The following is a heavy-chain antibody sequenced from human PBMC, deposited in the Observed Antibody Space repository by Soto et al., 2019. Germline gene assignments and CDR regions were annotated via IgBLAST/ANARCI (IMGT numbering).Heavy chain of an antibody. CDR1: GGSISSSSYY. J-gene: IGHJ6*02. CDR2: IYYSGST. V-gene: IGHV4-39*01. D-gene: IGHD3-10*01. CDR3: ARRAIRGVIIGMDV. Sequence: PSETLSLTCTVSGGSISSSSYYWGWIRQPPGKGLEWIGSIYYSGSTYYNPSLKSRVTISVDTSKNQFSLELSSVTAADTAVYYCARRAIRGVIIGMDVWGQGTKVTVYS.